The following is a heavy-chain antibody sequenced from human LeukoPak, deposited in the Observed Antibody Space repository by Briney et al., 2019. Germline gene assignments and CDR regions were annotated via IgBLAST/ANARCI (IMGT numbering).Heavy chain of an antibody. CDR2: MNPNSGNT. Sequence: ASVKVSCKASGYTFTGYYMHWVRQAPGQGLEWMGWMNPNSGNTGYAQKFQGRVTMTRNTSISTAYMELSSLRSEDTAVYYCARGVRTFKDTAMVYYFDYWGQGTLVTVSS. V-gene: IGHV1-8*02. CDR1: GYTFTGYY. CDR3: ARGVRTFKDTAMVYYFDY. J-gene: IGHJ4*02. D-gene: IGHD5-18*01.